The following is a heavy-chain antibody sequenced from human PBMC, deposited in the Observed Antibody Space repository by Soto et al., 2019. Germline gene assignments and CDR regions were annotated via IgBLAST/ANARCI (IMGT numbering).Heavy chain of an antibody. CDR2: ISAYNGNT. J-gene: IGHJ5*02. CDR3: AREPPFYGDSDPNWFDP. V-gene: IGHV1-18*01. Sequence: QVQLVQSGAEVKKPGASVKVSCKASGYTFTSYGISWVRQAPGQGLEWMGWISAYNGNTNYAQKLQGSGTMTTDTSTSTAYMELRSLRSDDTAVYYCAREPPFYGDSDPNWFDPWGQGTLVTVSS. D-gene: IGHD4-17*01. CDR1: GYTFTSYG.